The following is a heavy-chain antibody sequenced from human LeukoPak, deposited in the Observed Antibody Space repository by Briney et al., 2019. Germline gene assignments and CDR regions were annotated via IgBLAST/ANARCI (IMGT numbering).Heavy chain of an antibody. CDR3: ARGRRPLKGYCSSTSCSYYYYYMDV. V-gene: IGHV1-46*01. Sequence: ASVKVSCKASGYTFTSYYMHWVRQAPGQGLEWMGIINPSGGSTSYAQKFQGRVTMTRDTSTSTVYMELSSLRSEDTAVYYCARGRRPLKGYCSSTSCSYYYYYMDVWGKGTTVTVSS. D-gene: IGHD2-2*01. CDR2: INPSGGST. J-gene: IGHJ6*03. CDR1: GYTFTSYY.